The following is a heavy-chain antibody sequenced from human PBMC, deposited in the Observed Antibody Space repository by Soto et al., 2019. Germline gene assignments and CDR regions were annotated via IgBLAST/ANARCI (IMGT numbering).Heavy chain of an antibody. CDR1: GFTFSSYA. CDR2: ISGSGGST. V-gene: IGHV3-23*01. CDR3: AKGALYDILTGYDY. Sequence: GSLRLSCAASGFTFSSYAMSWVRQAPGKGLEWVSAISGSGGSTYYADSVKGRFTISRDNSKNTLWLQMNSLGAEDTATYYCAKGALYDILTGYDYWGQGTLVTVSS. J-gene: IGHJ4*02. D-gene: IGHD3-9*01.